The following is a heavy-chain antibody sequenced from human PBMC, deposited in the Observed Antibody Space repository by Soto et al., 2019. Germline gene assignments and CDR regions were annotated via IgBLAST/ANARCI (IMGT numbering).Heavy chain of an antibody. D-gene: IGHD2-21*02. CDR1: GFTFSGSA. J-gene: IGHJ4*02. CDR2: IRSKANSYAT. CDR3: TRLMTCGGDCYFYF. V-gene: IGHV3-73*01. Sequence: GGSLRLSCAASGFTFSGSAMHWVRQASGKGLEWVGRIRSKANSYATAYAESVKGRFTISRDDSKNTAYLQMNSLKTEDTAVYYCTRLMTCGGDCYFYFWGQGTPVTVSS.